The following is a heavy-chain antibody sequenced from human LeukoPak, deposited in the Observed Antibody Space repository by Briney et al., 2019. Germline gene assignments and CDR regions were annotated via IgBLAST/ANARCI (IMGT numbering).Heavy chain of an antibody. V-gene: IGHV3-64*01. J-gene: IGHJ6*03. Sequence: GGSLRLSCAASGFTFSSYAMHWVRQAPGKGLEYVSAISSNGGSTYYANSVKGRFTISRDNSKNTLYLQMGSLRAEDMAVYYCARDSRGGYYYGYYYYYMDVWGKGTTLTVSS. CDR1: GFTFSSYA. D-gene: IGHD3-22*01. CDR2: ISSNGGST. CDR3: ARDSRGGYYYGYYYYYMDV.